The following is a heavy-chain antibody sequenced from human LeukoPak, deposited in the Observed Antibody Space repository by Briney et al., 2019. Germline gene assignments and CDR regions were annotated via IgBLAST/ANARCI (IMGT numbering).Heavy chain of an antibody. Sequence: GGSLRLSCAASGFTFSSYSMNWVRQAPGKGLEWVSYISSSSSTIYHADSVKGRFTISRDNAKNSLYLQMNSLRAEDTAVYYCARGRIVGATDFDYWGQGTLVTVSS. V-gene: IGHV3-48*01. CDR1: GFTFSSYS. J-gene: IGHJ4*02. CDR3: ARGRIVGATDFDY. CDR2: ISSSSSTI. D-gene: IGHD1-26*01.